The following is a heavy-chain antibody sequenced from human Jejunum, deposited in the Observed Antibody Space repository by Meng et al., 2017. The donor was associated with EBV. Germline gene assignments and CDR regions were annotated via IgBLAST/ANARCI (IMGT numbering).Heavy chain of an antibody. D-gene: IGHD1-1*01. CDR2: VYHSGST. Sequence: QAQLQESGPGLVKPSGXLSLTCTVSSDSISNSNRWSWVRQPPGKGLEWIGEVYHSGSTYYNPSLESRVTISIDTSKSQFSLSLNSVTAADTAVYYCARASLERLLEYWGQGTLVTVSS. CDR1: SDSISNSNR. V-gene: IGHV4-4*02. CDR3: ARASLERLLEY. J-gene: IGHJ4*02.